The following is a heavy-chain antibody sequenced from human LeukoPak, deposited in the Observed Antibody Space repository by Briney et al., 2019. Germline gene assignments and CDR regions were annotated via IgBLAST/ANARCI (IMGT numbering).Heavy chain of an antibody. Sequence: GASVKVSCKASGGTFSSYAISWVRQAPGQGLEWMGRIIPILGIANYAQKFQGRVTMTEDTSTDTAYMELSSLRSEDTAVYYCATEQHDYPSHYYYGMDVWGQGTTVTVSS. CDR1: GGTFSSYA. CDR2: IIPILGIA. J-gene: IGHJ6*02. D-gene: IGHD1-1*01. CDR3: ATEQHDYPSHYYYGMDV. V-gene: IGHV1-69*04.